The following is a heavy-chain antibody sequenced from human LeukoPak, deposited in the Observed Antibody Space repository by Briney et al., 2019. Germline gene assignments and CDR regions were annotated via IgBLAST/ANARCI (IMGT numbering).Heavy chain of an antibody. CDR3: ARWQYTISSGWFDP. J-gene: IGHJ5*02. D-gene: IGHD6-6*01. CDR1: SGSFSSYQ. Sequence: PSETLSLTCAVYSGSFSSYQWNSIRQPPGKGLEWIGEISHRGTTNYNPSLKSRVTMSVDTSKNQFSLKLSSVTAADTAVYYCARWQYTISSGWFDPWGQGTLVTVSS. CDR2: ISHRGTT. V-gene: IGHV4-34*01.